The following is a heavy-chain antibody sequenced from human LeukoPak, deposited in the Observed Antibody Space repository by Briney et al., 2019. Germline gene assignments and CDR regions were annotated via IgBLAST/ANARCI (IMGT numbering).Heavy chain of an antibody. Sequence: SETLSLTCTVSGDSLDGHYWYWIRQPAGKGLEWIGRIYSSGSRNYAPSLKSRVTMSIDTSKKSLSLKLNTVTAADTAVYYCARVNGDGFDIWGQGAKVTVSS. D-gene: IGHD2-8*01. CDR3: ARVNGDGFDI. V-gene: IGHV4-4*07. CDR2: IYSSGSR. J-gene: IGHJ3*02. CDR1: GDSLDGHY.